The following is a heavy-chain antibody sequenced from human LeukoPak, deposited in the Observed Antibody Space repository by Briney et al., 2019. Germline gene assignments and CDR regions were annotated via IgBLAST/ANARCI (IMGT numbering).Heavy chain of an antibody. CDR3: ARHPTRKYYYGSSGYYLD. J-gene: IGHJ4*02. CDR2: IYYSGST. Sequence: SETLSLTCTVSGGSISSSSYYWGWIRQPPGKGLEWIGSIYYSGSTYYNPSLKSRVTISVDTSKNQFSLKLSSVTAADTAVYYCARHPTRKYYYGSSGYYLDWGQGTLVTVSS. V-gene: IGHV4-39*01. D-gene: IGHD3-22*01. CDR1: GGSISSSSYY.